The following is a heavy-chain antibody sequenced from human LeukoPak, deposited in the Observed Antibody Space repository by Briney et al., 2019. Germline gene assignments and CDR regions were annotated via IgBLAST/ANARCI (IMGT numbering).Heavy chain of an antibody. J-gene: IGHJ3*02. Sequence: KTGGSLRLSCAASGFTFSSYSMNWVRQAPGKGLEWVSSISSSSTYIYYAESVKGRFTISRGNAKNSLYLHMNTLRAEDTAVYYCARKKMVGEEGFDIWGQGTIVTVSS. CDR1: GFTFSSYS. CDR2: ISSSSTYI. CDR3: ARKKMVGEEGFDI. V-gene: IGHV3-21*01. D-gene: IGHD3-10*02.